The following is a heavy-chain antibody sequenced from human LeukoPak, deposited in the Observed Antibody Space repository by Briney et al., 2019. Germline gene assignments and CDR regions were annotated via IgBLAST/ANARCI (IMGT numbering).Heavy chain of an antibody. CDR1: GFTFSSYW. CDR3: ARGGGLDV. Sequence: GGSLRLSCAASGFTFSSYWMNWARQAPGKGLEWVASINHNGNVNYYVDSVEGRFTISRDNAKNSLYLQMSNLRAEDTAVYLCARGGGLDVWGQGATVTVSS. D-gene: IGHD3-16*01. CDR2: INHNGNVN. V-gene: IGHV3-7*03. J-gene: IGHJ6*02.